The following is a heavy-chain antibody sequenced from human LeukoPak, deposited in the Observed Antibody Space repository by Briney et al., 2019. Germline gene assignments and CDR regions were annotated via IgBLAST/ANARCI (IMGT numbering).Heavy chain of an antibody. Sequence: SETLSLTCTVSGGSFSSGSDYWSWIRQPPGKGLEWIGYTYYSASTNYTPSLNSRVTISVDTSNNQFYLKLSSVTAADTAVYYCAREYSSSWYTFDYWGQGTLVTVSS. V-gene: IGHV4-61*01. CDR1: GGSFSSGSDY. CDR2: TYYSAST. J-gene: IGHJ4*02. D-gene: IGHD6-13*01. CDR3: AREYSSSWYTFDY.